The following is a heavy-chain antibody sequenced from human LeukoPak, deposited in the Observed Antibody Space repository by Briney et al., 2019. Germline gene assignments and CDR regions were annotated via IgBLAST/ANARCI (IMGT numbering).Heavy chain of an antibody. CDR1: GYSFTSYG. CDR2: ISANNGDT. Sequence: AASVKVSCKASGYSFTSYGVSWVRQAPGQGLEWMGWISANNGDTNFAQKLQGRVTMTTDTSTSTACMELRSLRSDDTAVYYCARPSGKYYYGMDVWGQGTTVTVSS. V-gene: IGHV1-18*01. J-gene: IGHJ6*02. D-gene: IGHD3-10*01. CDR3: ARPSGKYYYGMDV.